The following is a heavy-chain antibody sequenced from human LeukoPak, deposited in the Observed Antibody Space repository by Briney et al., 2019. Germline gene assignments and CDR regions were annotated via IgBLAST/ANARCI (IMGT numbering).Heavy chain of an antibody. D-gene: IGHD2-15*01. V-gene: IGHV3-33*08. J-gene: IGHJ4*02. CDR2: IWYDGSNK. CDR3: ALSPSRVVVGSIDY. Sequence: GGSLRLSCAASGFTFDDYGMSWVRQAPGKGLEWVAVIWYDGSNKYYADSVKGRFTISRDNSKNTLYLQMNSLRAEDTAVYYCALSPSRVVVGSIDYWGQGTLVTVSS. CDR1: GFTFDDYG.